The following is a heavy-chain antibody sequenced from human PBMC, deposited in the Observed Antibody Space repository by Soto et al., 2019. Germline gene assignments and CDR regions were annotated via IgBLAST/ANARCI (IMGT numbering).Heavy chain of an antibody. Sequence: SVKVSCKASGFTFTSSAVQWVRQARGQRLEWIGWIVVGSGNTNYAQKFQERVTITRDMSTSTAYMELSSLRSEDTAVYYCAADRYYYDSSGYSDAFDIWGQVTMVTVSS. CDR1: GFTFTSSA. CDR2: IVVGSGNT. CDR3: AADRYYYDSSGYSDAFDI. J-gene: IGHJ3*02. D-gene: IGHD3-22*01. V-gene: IGHV1-58*01.